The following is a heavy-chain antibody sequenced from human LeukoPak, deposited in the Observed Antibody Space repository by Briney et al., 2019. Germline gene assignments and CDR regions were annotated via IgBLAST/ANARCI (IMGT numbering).Heavy chain of an antibody. Sequence: ASVKVSCKASGYTFTGYYMHWVRQAPGQGLEWMGWINPNSGGTNYAQKFQGRVTMTRDTSISTAYMELNRLRSDDTAVYYCARYCSSTSCHPLDYWGQGTLVTVSS. J-gene: IGHJ4*02. CDR3: ARYCSSTSCHPLDY. CDR2: INPNSGGT. CDR1: GYTFTGYY. V-gene: IGHV1-2*02. D-gene: IGHD2-2*01.